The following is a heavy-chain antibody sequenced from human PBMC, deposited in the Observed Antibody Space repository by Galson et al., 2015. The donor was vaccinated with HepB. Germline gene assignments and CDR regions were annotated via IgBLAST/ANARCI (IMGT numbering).Heavy chain of an antibody. D-gene: IGHD6-19*01. CDR2: ITPSGDNT. Sequence: SLRLSCAASGLTFSYYAMSWVRQAPGKGLEWISAITPSGDNTYSADSMKGRFTISRDNSRNTLFLQMNSLRADDTAIYFCAKVFPEKVDGWYRQALYYFDSWGQGTLVTVSS. CDR1: GLTFSYYA. CDR3: AKVFPEKVDGWYRQALYYFDS. J-gene: IGHJ4*02. V-gene: IGHV3-23*01.